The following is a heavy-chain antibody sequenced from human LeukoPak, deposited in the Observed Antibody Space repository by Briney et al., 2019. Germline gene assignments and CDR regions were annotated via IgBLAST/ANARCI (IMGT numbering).Heavy chain of an antibody. Sequence: GESLKISCKGSGYSFTSYWIGWVRQMPGKGLEWMGIIYPGDSDTRYSPSFQGQVTISADKSISTAYLQRSSLKASDTAVYYCARPDRYNWNYFWGQGTLVTVSS. J-gene: IGHJ4*02. CDR3: ARPDRYNWNYF. V-gene: IGHV5-51*01. CDR2: IYPGDSDT. CDR1: GYSFTSYW. D-gene: IGHD1-7*01.